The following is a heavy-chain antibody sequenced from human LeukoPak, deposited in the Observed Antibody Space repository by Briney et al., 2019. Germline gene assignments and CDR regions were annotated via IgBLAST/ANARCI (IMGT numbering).Heavy chain of an antibody. CDR3: ARQSEYSYGYEFDY. J-gene: IGHJ4*02. Sequence: SETLSLTCTVSGGSSSSYYWSWIRQPAGKGLEWIGRIYTSGSTNYNPSLKSRVTMSVDTSKNQFSLKLGSVTAADTAVYYCARQSEYSYGYEFDYWGQGTLVTVSS. V-gene: IGHV4-4*07. CDR1: GGSSSSYY. D-gene: IGHD5-18*01. CDR2: IYTSGST.